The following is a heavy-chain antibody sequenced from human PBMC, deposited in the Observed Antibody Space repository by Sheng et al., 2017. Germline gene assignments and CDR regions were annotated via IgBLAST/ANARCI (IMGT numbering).Heavy chain of an antibody. D-gene: IGHD3-9*01. CDR3: ARDAYNINSAFDY. CDR2: INHSGNT. V-gene: IGHV4-34*01. J-gene: IGHJ4*02. CDR1: GGSFSGYY. Sequence: QVQLQQWGAGLLKPSETLSLTCAVYGGSFSGYYWTWIRQPPGKGLEWIGEINHSGNTKYNPSLKSRVTISVDTSKNQFSLKLSSVTAADTAVYFCARDAYNINSAFDYWGQGTLVTVSS.